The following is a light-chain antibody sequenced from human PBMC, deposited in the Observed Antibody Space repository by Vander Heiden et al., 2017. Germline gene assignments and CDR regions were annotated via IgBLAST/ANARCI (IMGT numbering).Light chain of an antibody. CDR3: QVWDSTSDHLV. Sequence: SYVLTQPPSVSVAPRQTARITCGGNNIGRKSVAWYQQKPGQAPVLVVYGDSDRPAGIPERFSGSNSGNTATLTISRVEAGDAADYYCQVWDSTSDHLVFGGGTKLTVL. CDR2: GDS. J-gene: IGLJ3*02. CDR1: NIGRKS. V-gene: IGLV3-21*02.